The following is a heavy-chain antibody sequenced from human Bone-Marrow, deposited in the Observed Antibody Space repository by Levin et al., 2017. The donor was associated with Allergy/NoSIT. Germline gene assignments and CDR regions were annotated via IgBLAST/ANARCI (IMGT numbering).Heavy chain of an antibody. CDR1: GFSFTNYW. D-gene: IGHD1-7*01. V-gene: IGHV3-74*01. CDR2: IKSDGSSK. J-gene: IGHJ4*02. Sequence: GGSLRLSCSTSGFSFTNYWMHWVRQVPGKGLEWVSRIKSDGSSKFYADSVRGRFTISRDNSKNMMFLQMNSLRVEDTAVYYCARGNWNYPFDYWGQGTLITVSS. CDR3: ARGNWNYPFDY.